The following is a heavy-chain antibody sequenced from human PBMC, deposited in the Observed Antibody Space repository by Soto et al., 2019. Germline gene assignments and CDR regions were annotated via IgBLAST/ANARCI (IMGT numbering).Heavy chain of an antibody. D-gene: IGHD1-1*01. CDR3: ARGTTTSAFSAMDV. V-gene: IGHV3-30-3*01. J-gene: IGHJ6*02. CDR1: GFTFSNNA. CDR2: ISYDGSNK. Sequence: QVQLVESGGGVVQPWRSLRLSCAASGFTFSNNAMDWVRQAPGKGLEWVAVISYDGSNKYIAESVKGRFTISRDNSKNTLFLQMNSLRAEDTAVYYCARGTTTSAFSAMDVWGQGTTVTVSS.